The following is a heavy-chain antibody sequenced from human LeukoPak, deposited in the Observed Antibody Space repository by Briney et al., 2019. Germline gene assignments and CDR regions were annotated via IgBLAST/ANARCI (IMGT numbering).Heavy chain of an antibody. CDR3: ARDEWELPFDY. CDR2: IKQDGSEK. Sequence: GGSLRLSCAASGFTFSSYWMSWVHQAPGKGLEWVANIKQDGSEKYYVDSMKGRFTISRDNAKNSLYLQMNSLRAEDTAVYYCARDEWELPFDYWGQGTLVTVSS. CDR1: GFTFSSYW. J-gene: IGHJ4*02. V-gene: IGHV3-7*03. D-gene: IGHD1-26*01.